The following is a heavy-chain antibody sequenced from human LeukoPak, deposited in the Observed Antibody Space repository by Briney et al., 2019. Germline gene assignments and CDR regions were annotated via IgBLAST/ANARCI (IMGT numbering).Heavy chain of an antibody. Sequence: ASVKVSCKASGYTFTGYYMHWVRQAPGQGLEWMGWINPNSGGTNYAQKFQGWVTMTRDTSISTACMELSRLRSDDTAVYYCAREFSPGYGRYYFDYWGQGTLVTVSS. CDR3: AREFSPGYGRYYFDY. V-gene: IGHV1-2*04. CDR2: INPNSGGT. CDR1: GYTFTGYY. J-gene: IGHJ4*02. D-gene: IGHD5-18*01.